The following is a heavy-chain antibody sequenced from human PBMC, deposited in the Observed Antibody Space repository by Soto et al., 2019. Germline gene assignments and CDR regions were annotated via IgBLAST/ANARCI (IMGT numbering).Heavy chain of an antibody. V-gene: IGHV3-23*01. CDR3: AKANGGLRYYYYYGMDV. J-gene: IGHJ6*02. CDR1: GFTFSSYA. CDR2: ISGSGGST. Sequence: GGSLRLSCAASGFTFSSYAMSWVRQAPGKGLEWVSAISGSGGSTYYADSVKGRFTISRDNSKNTLYLQMNSLRAEDTAVYYCAKANGGLRYYYYYGMDVWGQGTTVTVSS. D-gene: IGHD7-27*01.